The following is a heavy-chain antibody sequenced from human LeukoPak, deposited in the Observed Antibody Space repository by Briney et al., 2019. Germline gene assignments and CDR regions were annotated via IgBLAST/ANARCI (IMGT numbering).Heavy chain of an antibody. V-gene: IGHV3-23*01. CDR3: AKAAAAPGFDF. CDR2: VSGSGDWM. J-gene: IGHJ4*02. D-gene: IGHD6-13*01. Sequence: PGGSLRLSCAASGFTSSSYALNWVRQAPGKGLEWVATVSGSGDWMYHADSVKGRFTISRDNSKNTIYLQMNSLRAEDTALYYCAKAAAAPGFDFWGQGTLVTVSS. CDR1: GFTSSSYA.